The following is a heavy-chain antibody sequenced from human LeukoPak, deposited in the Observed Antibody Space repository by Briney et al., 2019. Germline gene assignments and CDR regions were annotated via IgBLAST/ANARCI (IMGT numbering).Heavy chain of an antibody. CDR3: AKHNSGYYYVEGSLFDY. Sequence: GGSLRLSCAASGFTFSSYAMSWVRQAPGKGLEWVSAISGSGGSTYYADSVKGRFTISRDNSKNTLYLQMNSLRAEDTAVYYCAKHNSGYYYVEGSLFDYWGQGTLVTVSS. J-gene: IGHJ4*02. CDR1: GFTFSSYA. CDR2: ISGSGGST. V-gene: IGHV3-23*01. D-gene: IGHD3-22*01.